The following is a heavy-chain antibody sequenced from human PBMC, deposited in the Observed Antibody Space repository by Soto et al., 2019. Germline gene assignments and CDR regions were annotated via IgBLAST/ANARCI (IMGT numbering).Heavy chain of an antibody. CDR2: IYYSGST. V-gene: IGHV4-59*04. CDR1: GGSIGTYY. Sequence: PSETLSLTCTVSGGSIGTYYRSWIRQPPGKGLEWIGYIYYSGSTYYNPSLKSRVTISVDTPKNQFSLKLSSVTAADTAVYYCARDSYYHSSSGYYVFDYWGQGTLVTVSS. D-gene: IGHD3-22*01. J-gene: IGHJ4*02. CDR3: ARDSYYHSSSGYYVFDY.